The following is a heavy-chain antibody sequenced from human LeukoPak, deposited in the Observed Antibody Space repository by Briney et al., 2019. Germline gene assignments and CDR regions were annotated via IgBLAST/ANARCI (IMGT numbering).Heavy chain of an antibody. D-gene: IGHD6-6*01. Sequence: EASVKVSCKASGYTFTGYYMHWVRQAPGQGLEWMGIINPSGGSTSYAQKSQGRVTMTRDTSTSTVYMELSSLRSEDTAVYYCASSSSLGGDYWGQGTLVTVSS. CDR2: INPSGGST. J-gene: IGHJ4*02. V-gene: IGHV1-46*01. CDR3: ASSSSLGGDY. CDR1: GYTFTGYY.